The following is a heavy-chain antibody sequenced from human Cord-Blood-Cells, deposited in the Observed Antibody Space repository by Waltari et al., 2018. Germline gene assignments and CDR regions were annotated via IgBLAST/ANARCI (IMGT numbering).Heavy chain of an antibody. D-gene: IGHD3-10*01. V-gene: IGHV1-2*02. J-gene: IGHJ4*02. CDR2: VNPNSGGT. CDR1: GYTFTGYY. CDR3: AREPLYYYGSGSFDY. Sequence: QVQLVQSGAEVKKPGASVKVSCKASGYTFTGYYMHWVRQAPGQGLEWMGCVNPNSGGTNYAQKFQGMVTMTRDTSISTAYMELSRLRSDDTAVYYCAREPLYYYGSGSFDYWGQGTLVTVSS.